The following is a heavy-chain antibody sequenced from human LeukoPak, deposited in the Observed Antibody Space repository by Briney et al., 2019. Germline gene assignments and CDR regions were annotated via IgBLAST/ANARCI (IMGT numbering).Heavy chain of an antibody. CDR2: ITSSGRYI. J-gene: IGHJ4*02. CDR3: ARGGYSYGQAPDY. Sequence: GGSLGLSCAASGFTFSSYSMNWVRQAPGKGLEWVSSITSSGRYIYYADSVKGRFTISRDNAKNSLYLQMNSLRAEDTAVYYCARGGYSYGQAPDYWGQGTLVTVSS. D-gene: IGHD5-18*01. CDR1: GFTFSSYS. V-gene: IGHV3-21*01.